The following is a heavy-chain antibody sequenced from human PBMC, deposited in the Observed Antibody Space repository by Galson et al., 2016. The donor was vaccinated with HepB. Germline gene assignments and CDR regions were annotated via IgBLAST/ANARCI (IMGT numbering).Heavy chain of an antibody. CDR3: ARDGYLHNLAAFDI. V-gene: IGHV3-23*01. D-gene: IGHD2-2*03. CDR1: GFTFSNCA. CDR2: TSGSASAGST. J-gene: IGHJ3*02. Sequence: SLRLSCAASGFTFSNCAMSWVRQAPGKGLEWVSATSGSASAGSTYYADSVKGRLTISRDNSKNTLYLQMNSLRPEDTAVYYCARDGYLHNLAAFDIWGQGTMVTVSS.